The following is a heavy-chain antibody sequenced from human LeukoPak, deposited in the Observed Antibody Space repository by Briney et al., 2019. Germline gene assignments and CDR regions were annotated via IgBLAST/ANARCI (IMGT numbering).Heavy chain of an antibody. CDR3: ARDYDFWGNNWFDP. D-gene: IGHD3-16*01. CDR2: ISYDGSNK. Sequence: HPGGSLRLSCAASGFTFSSYGMHWVRQAPGKGLEWVAVISYDGSNKYYADSVKGRFTISRDNSKNTLYLQMNSLRAEDTAVYYCARDYDFWGNNWFDPWGQGTLVTVSS. J-gene: IGHJ5*02. CDR1: GFTFSSYG. V-gene: IGHV3-30*03.